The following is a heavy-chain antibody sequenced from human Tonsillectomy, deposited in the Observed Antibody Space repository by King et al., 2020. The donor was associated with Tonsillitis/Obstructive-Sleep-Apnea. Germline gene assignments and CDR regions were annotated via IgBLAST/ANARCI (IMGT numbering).Heavy chain of an antibody. V-gene: IGHV3-7*01. CDR3: VRDSGGRAFDV. D-gene: IGHD1-26*01. Sequence: VQLVESGGGLVQPGGFLRLSCATSGFTFSIYWMTWVRQAPGKGLEYVANIKQDGSAKYYVDSVRGRFTISRDNTNNSLYLQMNSLRADDTSVYYCVRDSGGRAFDVWGQGTMVTVSS. CDR1: GFTFSIYW. J-gene: IGHJ3*01. CDR2: IKQDGSAK.